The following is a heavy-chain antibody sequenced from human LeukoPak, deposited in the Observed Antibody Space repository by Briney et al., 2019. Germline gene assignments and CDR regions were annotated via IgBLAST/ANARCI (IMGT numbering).Heavy chain of an antibody. Sequence: PGGSLRLSCAASGFTFSSCAMSWVRQGPGKELEWVSTSGSGGKTYYADSVKGRLTISRDSSKNTLYLHMNSLRAEDTALYYCAERLVGPTTHCFDYWGQGTLVTVSS. CDR2: SGSGGKT. CDR1: GFTFSSCA. D-gene: IGHD1-26*01. J-gene: IGHJ4*02. V-gene: IGHV3-23*01. CDR3: AERLVGPTTHCFDY.